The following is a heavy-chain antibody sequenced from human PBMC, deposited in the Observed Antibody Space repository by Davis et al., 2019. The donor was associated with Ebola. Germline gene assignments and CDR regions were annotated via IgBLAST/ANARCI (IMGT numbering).Heavy chain of an antibody. V-gene: IGHV1-3*01. CDR2: INAGNGNT. J-gene: IGHJ6*02. CDR3: ARGLLFHLSYMDV. CDR1: GYTFTNYA. D-gene: IGHD2-15*01. Sequence: AASVKVSCKASGYTFTNYAIHWVRQAPGQRLEWMGWINAGNGNTKYSQKFQGRVTITRDTSASTAYMELSSLRSEDTTVYYCARGLLFHLSYMDVWDQGTTVTVSS.